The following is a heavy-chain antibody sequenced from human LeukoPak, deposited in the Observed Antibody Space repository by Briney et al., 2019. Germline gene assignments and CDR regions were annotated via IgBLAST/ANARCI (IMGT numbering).Heavy chain of an antibody. Sequence: SETLSLTCTVSGGSISSSSYYWGWIRQPPGKGLEWIGSIYYSGSTYYNPSLKSRVTISVDTSKNQFSLKLSSVTAADTAVYYCARLLTRYDILTGFARFYFDYWGQGTLVTVSS. D-gene: IGHD3-9*01. CDR1: GGSISSSSYY. J-gene: IGHJ4*02. CDR2: IYYSGST. CDR3: ARLLTRYDILTGFARFYFDY. V-gene: IGHV4-39*01.